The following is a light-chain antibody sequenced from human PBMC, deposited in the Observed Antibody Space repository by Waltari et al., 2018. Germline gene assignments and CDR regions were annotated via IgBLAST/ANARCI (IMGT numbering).Light chain of an antibody. V-gene: IGLV2-11*01. CDR2: DVD. J-gene: IGLJ2*01. CDR3: CSYAGRYTSV. CDR1: NRDVGAYNY. Sequence: QSALTQPRPVSGSPGQALTLSCTGTNRDVGAYNYVSLSQPPPGTAPQPVLYDVDKRPSGVPDRFSGSKAGNTASLTISGLQADDEADYYCCSYAGRYTSVFGGGTKVTVL.